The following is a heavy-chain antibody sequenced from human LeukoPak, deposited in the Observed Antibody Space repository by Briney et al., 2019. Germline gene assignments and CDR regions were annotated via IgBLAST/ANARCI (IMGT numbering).Heavy chain of an antibody. CDR3: ARHEEYSYGSFDY. CDR1: GGSISSYY. CDR2: IYYSGST. V-gene: IGHV4-59*08. D-gene: IGHD5-18*01. Sequence: PSETLSLTCTVSGGSISSYYWSWIRQPPGKGLEWIGYIYYSGSTNYNSSLKSRVTISVDTSKKQFSLKLSSVTAADTAVYYCARHEEYSYGSFDYWGQGTLVTVSS. J-gene: IGHJ4*02.